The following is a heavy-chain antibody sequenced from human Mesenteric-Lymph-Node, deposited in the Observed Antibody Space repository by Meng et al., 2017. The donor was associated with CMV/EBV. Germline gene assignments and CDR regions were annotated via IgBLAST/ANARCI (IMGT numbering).Heavy chain of an antibody. V-gene: IGHV4-34*01. D-gene: IGHD2-2*01. Sequence: AVYGGCFSGYYWSWISQSPGEGLEWIAEINHSGSTNFNPYLKSRVTISVDTTKNQFSLNLHSVTAADTAVYYCAGAYQLLWGGWFDPWGQGTLVTVSS. CDR2: INHSGST. CDR1: GGCFSGYY. CDR3: AGAYQLLWGGWFDP. J-gene: IGHJ5*02.